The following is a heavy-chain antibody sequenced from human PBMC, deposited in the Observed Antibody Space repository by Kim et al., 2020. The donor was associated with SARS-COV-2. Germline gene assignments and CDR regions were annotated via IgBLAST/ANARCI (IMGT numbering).Heavy chain of an antibody. CDR3: ARHADGSGSLLYDY. CDR2: IDPSDSYI. J-gene: IGHJ4*02. V-gene: IGHV5-10-1*01. Sequence: GESLKISCKGSGYSFNNFWISWVRQMPGKGLEWMGRIDPSDSYIDYNTSFKGHVSFSVDKSVNTAYLQLSSPQSSDSAMYFCARHADGSGSLLYDYWGQGTLVTVSS. D-gene: IGHD3-10*01. CDR1: GYSFNNFW.